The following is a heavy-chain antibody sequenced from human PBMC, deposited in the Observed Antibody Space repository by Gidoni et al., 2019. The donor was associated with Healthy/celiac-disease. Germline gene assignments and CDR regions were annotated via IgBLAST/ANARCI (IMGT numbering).Heavy chain of an antibody. CDR2: ISGSGGST. Sequence: EVQRLESGGGLVQPGGSLRLACAASGVTFSSDAMSGVRQAPGKGLEGVSAISGSGGSTYYADSVKGRFTISRDNSKNTLYLQMNSLRAEDTAVYYCAKDWDEGGLRLGELSFYFDYWGQGTLVTVSS. D-gene: IGHD3-16*02. V-gene: IGHV3-23*01. CDR3: AKDWDEGGLRLGELSFYFDY. J-gene: IGHJ4*02. CDR1: GVTFSSDA.